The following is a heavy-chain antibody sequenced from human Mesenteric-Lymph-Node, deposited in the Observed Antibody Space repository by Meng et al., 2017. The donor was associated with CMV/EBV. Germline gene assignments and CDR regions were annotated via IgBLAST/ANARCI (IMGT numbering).Heavy chain of an antibody. J-gene: IGHJ5*02. CDR1: GYTFTDYY. V-gene: IGHV1-2*06. CDR3: AREGVPLKRGEYNWFDP. D-gene: IGHD3-16*01. CDR2: INPNNGRT. Sequence: GYTFTDYYVHWVRQAPGQGLEWMGRINPNNGRTNYAQKFQGRVTMTRDTSISTAYMDLSRLTSDDTALYYCAREGVPLKRGEYNWFDPWGPGTLSPSPQ.